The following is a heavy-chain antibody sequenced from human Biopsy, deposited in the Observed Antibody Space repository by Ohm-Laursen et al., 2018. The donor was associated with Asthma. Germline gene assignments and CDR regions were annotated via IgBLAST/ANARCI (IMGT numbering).Heavy chain of an antibody. D-gene: IGHD3-9*01. CDR3: ARTYYDFLTGQVKDVFGV. CDR2: VNTGNGDT. J-gene: IGHJ3*01. Sequence: ASVKVSCKASGYNFISFAIHWVRQAPGQRLEWMDWVNTGNGDTKYSQKFQGRVTITRDTSASTAYMGLRSLRSEDTATYYCARTYYDFLTGQVKDVFGVWGQGTMVTVSS. V-gene: IGHV1-3*04. CDR1: GYNFISFA.